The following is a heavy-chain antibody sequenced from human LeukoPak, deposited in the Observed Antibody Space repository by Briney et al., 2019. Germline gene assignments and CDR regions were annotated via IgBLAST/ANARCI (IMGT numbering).Heavy chain of an antibody. J-gene: IGHJ4*02. CDR3: ARDGITCTRDY. CDR1: GFIFRSYW. CDR2: IDEHGFKT. V-gene: IGHV3-7*01. Sequence: GGSLRLSCAASGFIFRSYWMVWVRQAPGKGLEWVASIDEHGFKTYYAASVTGRFTISKDTAKNSLDLQMNSLRAEDTAVYYCARDGITCTRDYWGQGALVSVSS. D-gene: IGHD1-7*01.